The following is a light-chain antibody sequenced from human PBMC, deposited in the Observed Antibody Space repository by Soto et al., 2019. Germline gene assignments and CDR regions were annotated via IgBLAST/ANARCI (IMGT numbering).Light chain of an antibody. Sequence: QSALTQPPSASGSPGQSVTISCTGTSSDVGGYNYVSWYRQHPGKAPKLMIYEVSKRPSGVPDRFSGSKSGNTASLTVSGLQAEDEADYYCSSYAGSKNYVVFGGGTKVTV. CDR2: EVS. J-gene: IGLJ2*01. CDR1: SSDVGGYNY. CDR3: SSYAGSKNYVV. V-gene: IGLV2-8*01.